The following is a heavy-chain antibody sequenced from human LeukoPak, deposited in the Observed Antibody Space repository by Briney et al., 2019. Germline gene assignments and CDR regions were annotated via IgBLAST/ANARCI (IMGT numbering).Heavy chain of an antibody. V-gene: IGHV1-69*10. Sequence: SVKVSCKASRGTFSSYAISWVRHAPGQGLEWMGGIIPILDKPNYAQQSQGRVTITADKTTTTAYMELSSLRSEDTAVYYCAENFDAFDIWGQGTMVTVSS. CDR1: RGTFSSYA. J-gene: IGHJ3*02. CDR2: IIPILDKP. D-gene: IGHD2/OR15-2a*01. CDR3: AENFDAFDI.